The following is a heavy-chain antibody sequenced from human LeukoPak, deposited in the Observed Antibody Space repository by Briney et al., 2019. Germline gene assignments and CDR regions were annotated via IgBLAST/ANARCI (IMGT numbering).Heavy chain of an antibody. CDR3: KRVLLYNWNTTCDFDY. V-gene: IGHV3-74*01. D-gene: IGHD1/OR15-1a*01. CDR2: INSDGSST. Sequence: AGGSVRISCGATEINLRSYWMHRVRQAPGKGLVWVSRINSDGSSTSYADSVKGRFTISRDNAKNTLYLQMNSLRAEDTAVYYYKRVLLYNWNTTCDFDYWGQGTLVTVSS. J-gene: IGHJ4*02. CDR1: EINLRSYW.